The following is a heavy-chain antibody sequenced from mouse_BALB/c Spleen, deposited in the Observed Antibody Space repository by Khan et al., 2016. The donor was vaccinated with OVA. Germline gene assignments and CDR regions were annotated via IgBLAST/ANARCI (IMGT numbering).Heavy chain of an antibody. V-gene: IGHV3-2*02. D-gene: IGHD1-1*01. CDR2: ISYSGDT. CDR1: GYSITSDYA. J-gene: IGHJ2*01. Sequence: EVQLQESGPGLVKPSQSLSLTCTVTGYSITSDYASNWFRQFPGNKLEWLGYISYSGDTAYNPSLKSRISITRDTSKNQFFLQLNSVTTEDKATYYFAARNLSYCGSNFEPYYFDYWGQGTTLTVSS. CDR3: AARNLSYCGSNFEPYYFDY.